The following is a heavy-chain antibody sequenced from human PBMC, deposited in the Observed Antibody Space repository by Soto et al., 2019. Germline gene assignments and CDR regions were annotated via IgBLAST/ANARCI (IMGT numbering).Heavy chain of an antibody. CDR1: GGTFNTYA. D-gene: IGHD3-10*01. CDR2: ISPMFGAA. CDR3: AREVQVHTPAFVY. J-gene: IGHJ4*02. V-gene: IGHV1-69*19. Sequence: QVQLVQSGAEMKKPGSSVKVSCQSSGGTFNTYAMNWVRQAPGQGPEWMGDISPMFGAANYAPKFQGRVTTTSDESTGTSYRQLSSSTSEDTALYFCAREVQVHTPAFVYWGQGTLVTVSS.